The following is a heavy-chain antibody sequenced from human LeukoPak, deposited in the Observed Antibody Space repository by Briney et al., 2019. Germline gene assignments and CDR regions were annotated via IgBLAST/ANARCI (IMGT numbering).Heavy chain of an antibody. D-gene: IGHD6-6*01. J-gene: IGHJ3*02. CDR3: AREYSSSSGRAFDI. V-gene: IGHV3-48*01. Sequence: TGGSLRLSCAASGFSLNTYSMNWVRQAPGKGLEWISYITSSRSTIYYAGSVKGRFTISRDNAENSLYLQMNSLRADDTAVYYCAREYSSSSGRAFDIWGQGTMVTVSS. CDR1: GFSLNTYS. CDR2: ITSSRSTI.